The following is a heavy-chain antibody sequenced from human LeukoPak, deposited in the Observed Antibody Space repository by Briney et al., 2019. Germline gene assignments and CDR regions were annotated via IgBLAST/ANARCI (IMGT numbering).Heavy chain of an antibody. V-gene: IGHV3-30-3*01. CDR2: VPYDGSNK. D-gene: IGHD2-15*01. J-gene: IGHJ4*02. Sequence: GRSLRLSCAASGFTFSTYIMHWVRQPPGKGLEWVATVPYDGSNKYYIDSVKGRFTISRDNSKSTLSLQMNGLRADDTAVYYCARDRSNTFDYWGSGTLVTVSS. CDR3: ARDRSNTFDY. CDR1: GFTFSTYI.